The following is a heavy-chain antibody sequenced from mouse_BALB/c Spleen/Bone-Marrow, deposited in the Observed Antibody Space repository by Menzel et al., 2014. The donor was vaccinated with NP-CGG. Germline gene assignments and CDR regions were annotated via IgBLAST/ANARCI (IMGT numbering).Heavy chain of an antibody. CDR3: TRSLRLFDY. J-gene: IGHJ2*01. V-gene: IGHV6-6*02. Sequence: EVHLVESGGGLVQPGGSMKLSCVASGFTFSNYWMNWVRQSPEKGLEWVAEIRLKSNNHATHYAESVKGRFTISRDDSKSSVYLQMNNLRPEDTGIYYCTRSLRLFDYWGQGTTLTVSS. D-gene: IGHD1-1*01. CDR1: GFTFSNYW. CDR2: IRLKSNNHAT.